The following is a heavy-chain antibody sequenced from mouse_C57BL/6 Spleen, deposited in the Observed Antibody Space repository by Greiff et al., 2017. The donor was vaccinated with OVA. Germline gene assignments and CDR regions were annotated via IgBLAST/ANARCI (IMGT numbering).Heavy chain of an antibody. CDR3: ARDGYYEVYAMDY. D-gene: IGHD2-3*01. V-gene: IGHV1-52*01. CDR2: IDPSDSET. CDR1: GYTFTSYW. Sequence: QVQLQQPGAELVRPGSSVKLSCKASGYTFTSYWMHWVKQRPIQGLEWIGNIDPSDSETHYNQKFKDKAILTVDKSSSTAYMQLSSLTSEDSAVYYCARDGYYEVYAMDYWGQGTSVTVSS. J-gene: IGHJ4*01.